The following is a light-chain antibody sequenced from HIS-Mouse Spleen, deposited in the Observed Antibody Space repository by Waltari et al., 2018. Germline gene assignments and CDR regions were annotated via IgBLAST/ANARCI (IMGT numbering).Light chain of an antibody. V-gene: IGKV1-5*03. CDR3: QQYNSYWT. CDR2: KAS. J-gene: IGKJ1*01. Sequence: DIQMTQSPSTLSASEGDRATITCRPSQSISSWLAWYQQKPGKAPKLLIYKASSLESGVPSRFSGSGSGTEFTLTISSLQPDDFATYYCQQYNSYWTFGQGTKVEIK. CDR1: QSISSW.